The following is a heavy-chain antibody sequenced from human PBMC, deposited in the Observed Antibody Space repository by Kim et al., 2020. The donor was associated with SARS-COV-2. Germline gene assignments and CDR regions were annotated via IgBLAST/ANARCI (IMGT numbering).Heavy chain of an antibody. V-gene: IGHV3-21*01. Sequence: YYADAVKGPFTISRDNAKNSLYLQMNSLRAEDTAVYYCARATYYYGSGSPWGQGTLVTVSS. CDR3: ARATYYYGSGSP. D-gene: IGHD3-10*01. J-gene: IGHJ5*02.